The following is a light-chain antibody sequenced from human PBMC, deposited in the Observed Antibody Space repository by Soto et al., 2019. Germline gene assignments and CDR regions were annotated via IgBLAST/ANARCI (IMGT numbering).Light chain of an antibody. Sequence: ETVLTQSPGTLSLSPGERVTLPCRTSQSAPSSNLAWYQQKPGQAPRLLIYGASNRATGIPARFSGSGSGTDFTLTISSLEPEDFAVYYCQQRSNWPPITFGQGTRLEIK. CDR1: QSAPSSN. CDR3: QQRSNWPPIT. J-gene: IGKJ5*01. V-gene: IGKV3-11*01. CDR2: GAS.